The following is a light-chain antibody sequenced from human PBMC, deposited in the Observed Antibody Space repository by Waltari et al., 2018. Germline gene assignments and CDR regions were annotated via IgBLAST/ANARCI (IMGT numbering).Light chain of an antibody. V-gene: IGLV2-8*01. CDR3: SSYAGSDSVV. CDR1: SSDVGGYNY. CDR2: EVR. Sequence: QSALTQPPSASGSPGQSVTISCTGTSSDVGGYNYVSWYQQHPGKAPKRMIYEVRERPSGVPDRFAGSKSGNTAARTVSGLQAEDEADYYCSSYAGSDSVVFGGGTKLTVL. J-gene: IGLJ2*01.